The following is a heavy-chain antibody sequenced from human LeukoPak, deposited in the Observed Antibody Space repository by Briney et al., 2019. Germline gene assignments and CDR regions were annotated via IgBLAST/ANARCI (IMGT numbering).Heavy chain of an antibody. V-gene: IGHV4-61*01. J-gene: IGHJ6*02. CDR1: GGSVSSGSYY. CDR2: IYYSGST. Sequence: SETLSLTCTVSGGSVSSGSYYWRWIRQPPGKGLEWIGYIYYSGSTNYNPSLKSRVTISVDTSKNQFSLKLSSVTAADTALYYCAREDVWGQGTTVTVSS. CDR3: AREDV.